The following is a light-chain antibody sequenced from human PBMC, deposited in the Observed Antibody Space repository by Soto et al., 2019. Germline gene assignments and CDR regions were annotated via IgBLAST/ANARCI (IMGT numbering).Light chain of an antibody. Sequence: IQMIQSPSSLSASVGDRVTITCRASQSLSSRLTWYQQKPGEAPKLLIYETSSLHSGVPSRFSGSGSETDFTLTINSLQPEDFATYYCQQSFSPPYTFGQGTKLEIK. J-gene: IGKJ2*01. CDR2: ETS. CDR1: QSLSSR. CDR3: QQSFSPPYT. V-gene: IGKV1-39*01.